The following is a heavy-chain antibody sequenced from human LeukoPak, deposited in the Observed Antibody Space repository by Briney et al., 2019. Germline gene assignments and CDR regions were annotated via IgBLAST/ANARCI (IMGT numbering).Heavy chain of an antibody. V-gene: IGHV3-30-3*01. J-gene: IGHJ4*02. Sequence: GGSLRLSCAASGFTFSSYGMHWVRQAPGKGLEWVAVISYDGSNKYYPDSVKGRFTIPRDNSKNTLYLQMNSLRAEDTAVYYCARDFLHYYDNSGCTDYWGQGTVVTVSS. CDR1: GFTFSSYG. D-gene: IGHD3-22*01. CDR2: ISYDGSNK. CDR3: ARDFLHYYDNSGCTDY.